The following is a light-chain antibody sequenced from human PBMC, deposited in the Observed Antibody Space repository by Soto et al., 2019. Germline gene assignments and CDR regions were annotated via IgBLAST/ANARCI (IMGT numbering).Light chain of an antibody. CDR2: GAS. V-gene: IGKV3-15*01. CDR3: QQYNNCPWT. Sequence: EIVMTQSPATLSVSPGERATLSCSASHTINSNLAWYQQKPGQSPRLLIYGASTGATGIPARFSGSGSGSECTLTIISLQSEDFAVYYGQQYNNCPWTFGQGTKVEVK. J-gene: IGKJ1*01. CDR1: HTINSN.